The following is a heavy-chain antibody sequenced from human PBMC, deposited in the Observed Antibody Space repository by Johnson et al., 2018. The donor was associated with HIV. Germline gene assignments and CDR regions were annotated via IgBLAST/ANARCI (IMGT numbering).Heavy chain of an antibody. Sequence: QVQLVESGGGVVQPGRSLRLSCAASGFTLSNYGIHWVRQAPGKGLEWVALISYDGSNTYYADSVRGRFTLSRDNSKNTVYLKMNSLRAEDTAVYYCAKDQYRKLTTVAGIWGQGTMVTVSS. CDR3: AKDQYRKLTTVAGI. CDR2: ISYDGSNT. D-gene: IGHD4-17*01. J-gene: IGHJ3*02. V-gene: IGHV3-30*18. CDR1: GFTLSNYG.